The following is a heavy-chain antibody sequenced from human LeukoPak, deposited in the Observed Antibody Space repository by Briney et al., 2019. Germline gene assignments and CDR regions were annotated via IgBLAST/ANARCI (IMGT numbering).Heavy chain of an antibody. CDR2: INPNSGGT. J-gene: IGHJ4*02. CDR1: GYTFTGYY. V-gene: IGHV1-2*02. CDR3: VTSRGYSGCHDY. Sequence: ASVKVSCKASGYTFTGYYMHWVRRAPGQGLEWMGWINPNSGGTNYAQKFQGRVTMTRDTSISTAYMELSRLRSDDTAVYYCVTSRGYSGCHDYWGQGTLVTVSS. D-gene: IGHD5-12*01.